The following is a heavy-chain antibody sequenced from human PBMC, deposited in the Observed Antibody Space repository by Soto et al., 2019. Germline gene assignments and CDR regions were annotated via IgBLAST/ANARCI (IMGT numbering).Heavy chain of an antibody. D-gene: IGHD2-21*02. V-gene: IGHV4-61*01. Sequence: VQLQESGPGLGKPSETLSLTCTVSGGSISSGSYYWSWIRQPLGKGLEWIGYIYYSGDANYNPSLKSRVTISVDTSKNQFSLKLNSVTTADTAVYYCARWNGGDFNFDYWGQGTLVTVSS. CDR1: GGSISSGSYY. J-gene: IGHJ4*02. CDR2: IYYSGDA. CDR3: ARWNGGDFNFDY.